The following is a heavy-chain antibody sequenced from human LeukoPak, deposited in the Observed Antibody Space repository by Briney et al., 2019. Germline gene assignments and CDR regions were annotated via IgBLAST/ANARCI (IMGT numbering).Heavy chain of an antibody. V-gene: IGHV3-23*01. CDR1: GFTFSSYG. CDR2: ISVSGGST. Sequence: GGSLRLSCAASGFTFSSYGMSWVRQAPGKGLEWVSVISVSGGSTYYADSVKGRFTISRDNPKNTLYLQMNSLRAEDTAVYYCAKASGIAVAGDSYYYMDAWGKGTTATISS. D-gene: IGHD6-19*01. CDR3: AKASGIAVAGDSYYYMDA. J-gene: IGHJ6*03.